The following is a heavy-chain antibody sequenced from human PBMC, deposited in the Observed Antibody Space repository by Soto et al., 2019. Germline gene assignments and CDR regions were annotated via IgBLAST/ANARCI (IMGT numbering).Heavy chain of an antibody. Sequence: ESGGGVVQPGRSLRLSCAASGFTFSSYGMHWVRQAPGKGLEWVAVIWYDGSNKYYADSVKGRFTISRDNSKNTLYLQMNSLRAEETAVYYCARDGYCSGGSCYSVPVFDYWGQGTLVTVSS. V-gene: IGHV3-33*01. D-gene: IGHD2-15*01. CDR1: GFTFSSYG. CDR3: ARDGYCSGGSCYSVPVFDY. J-gene: IGHJ4*02. CDR2: IWYDGSNK.